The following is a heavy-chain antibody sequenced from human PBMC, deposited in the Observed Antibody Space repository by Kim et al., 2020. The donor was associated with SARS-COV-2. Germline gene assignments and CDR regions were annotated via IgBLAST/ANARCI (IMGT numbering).Heavy chain of an antibody. V-gene: IGHV3-23*01. D-gene: IGHD6-13*01. J-gene: IGHJ5*02. Sequence: DSVKGRFTISRDNSKNTLYLQMNSLRAEDTAVYYCAKDLSSSWYVGWFDPWGQGTLVTVSS. CDR3: AKDLSSSWYVGWFDP.